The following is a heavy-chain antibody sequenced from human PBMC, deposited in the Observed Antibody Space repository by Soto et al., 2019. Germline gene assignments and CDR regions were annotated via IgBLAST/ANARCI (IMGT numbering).Heavy chain of an antibody. CDR2: INPNSGGT. Sequence: QVQLVQSGAEVKKPGASVKVSCKASGYTFTGYYMHWVRQAPGQGLEWMGWINPNSGGTNYAQKFQGWVTMTRDTXIXTVXMELSRLRSDDTAVYYCARVIHYYDSSGWGDAFDIWGQGTMVTVSS. V-gene: IGHV1-2*04. CDR1: GYTFTGYY. J-gene: IGHJ3*02. D-gene: IGHD3-22*01. CDR3: ARVIHYYDSSGWGDAFDI.